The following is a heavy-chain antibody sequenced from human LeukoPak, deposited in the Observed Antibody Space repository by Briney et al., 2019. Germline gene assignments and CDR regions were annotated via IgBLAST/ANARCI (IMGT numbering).Heavy chain of an antibody. V-gene: IGHV4-39*01. CDR1: GASISSSSYY. CDR2: IYYSGST. D-gene: IGHD3-9*01. J-gene: IGHJ4*02. Sequence: PSETLSPTCTVSGASISSSSYYWGWLRQPPGKGLEWFGSIYYSGSTYYNPSLKSRVTISVDTSKNQFSLKLSSVTAADTAVNYCARYTSGAAWLFDYWGQGTLVTVSS. CDR3: ARYTSGAAWLFDY.